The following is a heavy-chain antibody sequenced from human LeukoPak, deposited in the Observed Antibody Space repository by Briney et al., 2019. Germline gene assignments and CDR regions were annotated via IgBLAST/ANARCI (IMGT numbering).Heavy chain of an antibody. CDR1: GFTFSDYW. CDR2: ISSSGSTI. D-gene: IGHD2-8*02. J-gene: IGHJ3*02. V-gene: IGHV3-48*03. Sequence: PGGSLRLSCVASGFTFSDYWMNWVRQAPGKGLEWVSYISSSGSTIYYADSVKGRFTISRDNAKNSLYLQMNSLRAEDTAVYYCARAWTTGDAFDIWGQGTMVTVSS. CDR3: ARAWTTGDAFDI.